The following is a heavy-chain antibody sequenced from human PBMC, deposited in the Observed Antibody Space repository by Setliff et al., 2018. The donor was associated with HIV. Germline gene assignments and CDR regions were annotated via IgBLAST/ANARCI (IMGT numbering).Heavy chain of an antibody. CDR1: GYSISSGYY. D-gene: IGHD5-12*01. Sequence: SETLSLTCAVSGYSISSGYYWGWIRQPPGKGLEWIGSIFHSAATNYNPSFKSRVTISIDTSKNQFSLKLTSVTAADTAVYYCARRGAYGYDYFDYWGPGILVTVSS. CDR3: ARRGAYGYDYFDY. V-gene: IGHV4-38-2*01. CDR2: IFHSAAT. J-gene: IGHJ4*02.